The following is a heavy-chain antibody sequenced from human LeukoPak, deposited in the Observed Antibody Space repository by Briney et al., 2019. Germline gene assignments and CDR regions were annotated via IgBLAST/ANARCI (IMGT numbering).Heavy chain of an antibody. V-gene: IGHV3-9*03. D-gene: IGHD2-21*01. Sequence: PGGSLRLSCAASGFTFDDYAMHWVRQAPGKGLEWVSGISWNSGSIGYADSVKGRFTISRDNAKNSLYLQMNSLRAEDMALYYCVAYCGGDCLMGLVYWGQGTLVTVSS. CDR2: ISWNSGSI. J-gene: IGHJ4*02. CDR1: GFTFDDYA. CDR3: VAYCGGDCLMGLVY.